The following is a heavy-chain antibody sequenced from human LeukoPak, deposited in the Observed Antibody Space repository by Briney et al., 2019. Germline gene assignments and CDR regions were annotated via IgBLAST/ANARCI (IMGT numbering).Heavy chain of an antibody. CDR1: GYTFTGYY. V-gene: IGHV1-2*02. CDR3: ARVGGYCSGGSCYSDDY. J-gene: IGHJ4*02. CDR2: INPNSGGT. D-gene: IGHD2-15*01. Sequence: ASVKVSCKASGYTFTGYYMHWVRQAPGQGLEWMGWINPNSGGTNYAQKFQGRVTMTRGTSISTAYMELSRLRSDDTAVYYCARVGGYCSGGSCYSDDYWGQGTLVTVSS.